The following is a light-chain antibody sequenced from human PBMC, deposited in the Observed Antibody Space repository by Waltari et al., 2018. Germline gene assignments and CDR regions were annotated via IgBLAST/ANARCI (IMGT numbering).Light chain of an antibody. Sequence: DIVMTQSPDSLAVSLGERATINCKSSQSVLYSSNNKNYLAWYQQKPGQPPNLLIYWASTRESGVPDRFSGSGSGTDFTLTISSLQAEDVAVYYCQQYNTYSRTFGQGTKLEIK. CDR2: WAS. V-gene: IGKV4-1*01. J-gene: IGKJ2*01. CDR1: QSVLYSSNNKNY. CDR3: QQYNTYSRT.